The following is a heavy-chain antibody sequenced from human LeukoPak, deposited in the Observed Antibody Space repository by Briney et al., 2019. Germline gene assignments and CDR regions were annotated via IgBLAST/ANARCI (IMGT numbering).Heavy chain of an antibody. CDR2: MSSDGNAM. J-gene: IGHJ4*02. D-gene: IGHD3-22*01. CDR1: GFTFTAYL. V-gene: IGHV3-30-3*01. CDR3: VRESEYYFDHSASFDY. Sequence: GGSLRLSCAASGFTFTAYLIHWVRHAPGKGLEWVAVMSSDGNAMFYADSVKGRFTISRDNSKNTLYLQMNSLRAEDTAVYYCVRESEYYFDHSASFDYWGQGTLVTASS.